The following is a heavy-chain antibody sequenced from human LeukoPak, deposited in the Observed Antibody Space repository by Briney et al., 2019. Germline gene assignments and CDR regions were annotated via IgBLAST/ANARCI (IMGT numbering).Heavy chain of an antibody. CDR3: ARVGGEYVVSDY. CDR1: GFTFSSHS. Sequence: GSLRLSCAASGFTFSSHSMNWVLQAPGKGLEWVSSISSTSSYIYYADSVKGRFTISRDNANNSVYLQMNSLTAEDTAVYYCARVGGEYVVSDYWGQGTLVAVSS. V-gene: IGHV3-21*01. J-gene: IGHJ4*02. CDR2: ISSTSSYI. D-gene: IGHD3-16*01.